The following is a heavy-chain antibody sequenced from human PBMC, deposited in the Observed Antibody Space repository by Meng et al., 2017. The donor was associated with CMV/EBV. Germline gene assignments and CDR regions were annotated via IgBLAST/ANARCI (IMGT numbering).Heavy chain of an antibody. Sequence: ASVKVSCKASGYTFTGYYMHWVRQAPGQGFEWMGWINPKSGGTNYAQKFHGRVTMTRDTSISTAYMELSRLRSDDTAVYYCARETPQYSSTWYGGSNWFDPWGQGTLVTVSS. CDR3: ARETPQYSSTWYGGSNWFDP. J-gene: IGHJ5*02. D-gene: IGHD6-13*01. V-gene: IGHV1-2*02. CDR1: GYTFTGYY. CDR2: INPKSGGT.